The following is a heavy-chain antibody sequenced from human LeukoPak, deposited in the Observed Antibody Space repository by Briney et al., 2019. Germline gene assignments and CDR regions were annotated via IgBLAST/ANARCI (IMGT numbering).Heavy chain of an antibody. CDR2: IYTSGST. CDR1: GGSISSYY. V-gene: IGHV4-4*07. CDR3: AIDESKYCSGWYWFDP. J-gene: IGHJ5*02. D-gene: IGHD6-19*01. Sequence: SETLSLTCTVSGGSISSYYWSWIRQPAGKGLEWIGRIYTSGSTNYNPSLKSRVTISVDKSKNQFSLKLSSVTAADTAVYYCAIDESKYCSGWYWFDPWGQGTLVTVSS.